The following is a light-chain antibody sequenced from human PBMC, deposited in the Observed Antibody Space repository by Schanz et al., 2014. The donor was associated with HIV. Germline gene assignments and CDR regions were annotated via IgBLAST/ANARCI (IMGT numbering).Light chain of an antibody. V-gene: IGKV3-20*01. Sequence: EIVLTQSPGTLSLSPGERATLSCRASQSVRSNYLAWYQQKPGQAPRLLIYGASSRATGIPDTFSGSGSGTDFTLTISRLEPDDFAVYYCHHYGDSRGTFGGGTEVDI. CDR1: QSVRSNY. CDR3: HHYGDSRGT. CDR2: GAS. J-gene: IGKJ4*02.